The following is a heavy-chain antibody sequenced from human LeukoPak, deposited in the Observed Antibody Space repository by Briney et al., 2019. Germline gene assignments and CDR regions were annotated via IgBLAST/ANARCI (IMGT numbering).Heavy chain of an antibody. D-gene: IGHD3-10*01. CDR2: ISNNGGYT. V-gene: IGHV3-23*01. CDR1: GFTFSSSA. CDR3: AKDMVRGVIKRGYFDY. Sequence: PGGSLRLSCAASGFTFSSSAMSWVRQAPGKGLEWVSAISNNGGYTYYADSVQGRFTISRDNSKNTLYLQMNSLRAEDTAVYYCAKDMVRGVIKRGYFDYWGQGTLVTVSS. J-gene: IGHJ4*02.